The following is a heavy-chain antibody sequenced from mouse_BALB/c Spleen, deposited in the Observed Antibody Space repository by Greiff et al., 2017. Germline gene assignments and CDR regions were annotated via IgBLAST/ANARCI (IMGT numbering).Heavy chain of an antibody. V-gene: IGHV5-6*01. Sequence: EVKLVESGGDLVKPGGSLKLSCAASGFTFSSYGMSWVRQTPDKRLEWVATLSRGGSYTYYPDSVTGRFPISRDNAKNTLYLQMSSLKSEDTALYYCARHEMGYEGYSWFVDWGQETLVTVSA. CDR1: GFTFSSYG. J-gene: IGHJ3*01. D-gene: IGHD2-3*01. CDR3: ARHEMGYEGYSWFVD. CDR2: LSRGGSYT.